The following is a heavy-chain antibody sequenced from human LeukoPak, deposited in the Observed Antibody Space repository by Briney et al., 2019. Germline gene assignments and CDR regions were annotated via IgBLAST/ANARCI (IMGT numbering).Heavy chain of an antibody. CDR3: ARGGDIVVVPAALSWFDP. Sequence: ASVKVSCKASGYTFTGYYMHWVRQAPGQGLEWMGCSNPNSGGTNYAQKFQGRVTMTRDTSISTAYMELSRLRSDDTAVYYCARGGDIVVVPAALSWFDPWGQGTLVTVSS. CDR1: GYTFTGYY. D-gene: IGHD2-2*01. CDR2: SNPNSGGT. J-gene: IGHJ5*02. V-gene: IGHV1-2*02.